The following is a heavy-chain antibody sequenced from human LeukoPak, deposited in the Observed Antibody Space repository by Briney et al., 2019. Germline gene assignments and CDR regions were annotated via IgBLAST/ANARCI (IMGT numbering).Heavy chain of an antibody. CDR1: DDSISSTNW. Sequence: PSGTLSLTYAVSDDSISSTNWWHWVRQPPGKGLEWIGEIYHTGSTNNNPSLTSRVTISVDKSKNQFSLKLSSVTAADTAVYYCARGLVTTGRSSFDNWGQGTLVTVSS. CDR2: IYHTGST. J-gene: IGHJ4*02. CDR3: ARGLVTTGRSSFDN. D-gene: IGHD4-17*01. V-gene: IGHV4-4*02.